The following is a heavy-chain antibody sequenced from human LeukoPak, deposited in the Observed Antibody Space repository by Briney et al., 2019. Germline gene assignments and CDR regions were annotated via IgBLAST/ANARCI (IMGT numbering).Heavy chain of an antibody. Sequence: GGSLRLSCAASGFTFSDYYMSWIRQAPGKGLEWVSYISSSGSTIYYADSVKGRFTISRDNAKNSLYLQMNSLRAEDTAVYYCARDSGSAYYSGSGTYYYDAFDFWGQGTTVTVSS. J-gene: IGHJ3*01. CDR1: GFTFSDYY. CDR3: ARDSGSAYYSGSGTYYYDAFDF. CDR2: ISSSGSTI. D-gene: IGHD3-10*01. V-gene: IGHV3-11*04.